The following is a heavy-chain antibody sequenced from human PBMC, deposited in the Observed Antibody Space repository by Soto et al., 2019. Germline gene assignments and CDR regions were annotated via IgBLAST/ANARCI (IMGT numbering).Heavy chain of an antibody. CDR2: IYWDDDK. J-gene: IGHJ4*02. Sequence: ITLKESVPPLVKPTQTLTLTCSFSGFSLSAGGVGVGWIRQPPGLALEWLAMIYWDDDKHYNASLKSRLSITKDTSKSQVVLTMTNMDPVDTGTYYCATLTGSHWGRGALVTVSS. D-gene: IGHD3-9*01. CDR1: GFSLSAGGVG. CDR3: ATLTGSH. V-gene: IGHV2-5*02.